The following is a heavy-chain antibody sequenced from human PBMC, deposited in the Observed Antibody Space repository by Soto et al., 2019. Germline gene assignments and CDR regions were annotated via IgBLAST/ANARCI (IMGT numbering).Heavy chain of an antibody. V-gene: IGHV1-69*02. D-gene: IGHD1-26*01. J-gene: IGHJ3*01. Sequence: SVKVSCKASGGTFSSYTISWVRQAPGQGLEWMGRIIRILGIANYAQKFQGRVTITTDTSTSTAYMELSSLRSEDTAVYYCAAVRVGYSLRAFDLWGQGTMVTV. CDR2: IIRILGIA. CDR1: GGTFSSYT. CDR3: AAVRVGYSLRAFDL.